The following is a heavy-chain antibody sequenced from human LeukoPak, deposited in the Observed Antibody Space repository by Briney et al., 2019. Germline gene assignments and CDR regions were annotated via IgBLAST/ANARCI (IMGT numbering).Heavy chain of an antibody. J-gene: IGHJ5*02. Sequence: SETLSLTCTVSGYSISSGYYWGWIRQPPGKGLEWIGTIYQSGSTYSNPSLSNRVTISVDTSKNQFSLELNSVTAADTAVYYCAREFDYEGVDPWGQGTLVTVSS. CDR3: AREFDYEGVDP. CDR2: IYQSGST. D-gene: IGHD4-17*01. V-gene: IGHV4-38-2*02. CDR1: GYSISSGYY.